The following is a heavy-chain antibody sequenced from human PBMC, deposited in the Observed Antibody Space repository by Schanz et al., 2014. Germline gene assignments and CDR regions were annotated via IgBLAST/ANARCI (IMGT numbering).Heavy chain of an antibody. CDR1: GFTVNTNY. V-gene: IGHV3-53*01. Sequence: EVQLVESGGGLIQPGGSLRLSCAVSGFTVNTNYMSWVRQAPGKGLEWVSTISGGGGGYRPYADSVKGRFTISRDNSKNTLYLQMNSLRAEDTAVYYCAKGQLLSYYFDYWGQGTLVTVSS. D-gene: IGHD2-21*01. CDR3: AKGQLLSYYFDY. J-gene: IGHJ4*02. CDR2: ISGGGGGYR.